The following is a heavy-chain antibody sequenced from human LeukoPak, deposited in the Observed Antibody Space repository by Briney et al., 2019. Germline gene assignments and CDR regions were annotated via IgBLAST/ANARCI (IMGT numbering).Heavy chain of an antibody. J-gene: IGHJ4*02. CDR2: IYYSGNT. V-gene: IGHV4-39*01. D-gene: IGHD5-24*01. Sequence: SETLSLTCSVSGGAISNSNYYWGWVRQPPGKGLEWIGTIYYSGNTYYTPSLKSRVTISVDTSKNQFSLRLSSVTAADTAVYFCMRHEEEDGRNAKPFDFWGQGTLVTVSS. CDR3: MRHEEEDGRNAKPFDF. CDR1: GGAISNSNYY.